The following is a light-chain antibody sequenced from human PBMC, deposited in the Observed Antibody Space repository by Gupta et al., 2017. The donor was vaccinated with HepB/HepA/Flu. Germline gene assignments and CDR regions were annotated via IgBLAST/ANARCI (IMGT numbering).Light chain of an antibody. CDR1: QSIATY. Sequence: DIQMTQSPSSLSASVGDRVTITCRASQSIATYLYWYQQKPGKAPKLLIFAASNLQSGVPSRFSGSGSGTDFTLTISSLQPEDFATYYCQHTYSTPYTFGQGTKLEIK. CDR2: AAS. V-gene: IGKV1-39*01. J-gene: IGKJ2*01. CDR3: QHTYSTPYT.